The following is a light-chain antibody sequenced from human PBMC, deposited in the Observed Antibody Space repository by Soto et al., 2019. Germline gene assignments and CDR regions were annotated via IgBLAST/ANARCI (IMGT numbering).Light chain of an antibody. V-gene: IGLV1-44*01. CDR1: SPNIESNT. CDR2: SNN. Sequence: QSVLTQPPSASGTPGQRVTISCSGSSPNIESNTVNWYQQLPGTAPKLLIYSNNQRPSGVPDRFSGSKSGTSASLAISGLQSEDEAEYYCAPWDDSLNGVVFGGGTKLTVL. CDR3: APWDDSLNGVV. J-gene: IGLJ2*01.